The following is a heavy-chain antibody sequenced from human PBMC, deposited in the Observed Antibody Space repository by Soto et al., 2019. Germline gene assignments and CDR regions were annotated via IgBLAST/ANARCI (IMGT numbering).Heavy chain of an antibody. CDR1: GYTFTSYG. Sequence: QVQVVQSGAEVKKPGASVKVSCKASGYTFTSYGITWVRQAPGQGLQWMGGISAYNGNTNYAQKFQDRVTMSTDTSTSTAYMELTSLRSDDTAVYFCVRGAYGNLHDYWGQGTLVTVSS. D-gene: IGHD4-17*01. CDR3: VRGAYGNLHDY. J-gene: IGHJ4*02. V-gene: IGHV1-18*01. CDR2: ISAYNGNT.